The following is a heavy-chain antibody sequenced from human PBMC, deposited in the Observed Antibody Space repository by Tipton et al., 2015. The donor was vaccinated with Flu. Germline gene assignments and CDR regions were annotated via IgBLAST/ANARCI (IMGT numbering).Heavy chain of an antibody. V-gene: IGHV4-61*02. CDR2: VSARESA. Sequence: TLSLTCTVPDDSISSGTYYWGWVRQPAGKGLEWIGRVSARESARYNPSLKSRVYISLDTTKRQFSLKVRSVTAADTAVYYCARGDRYTRGLNTVYYYYYMDVWGQGTTVSVSS. CDR3: ARGDRYTRGLNTVYYYYYMDV. J-gene: IGHJ6*02. D-gene: IGHD3-22*01. CDR1: DDSISSGTYY.